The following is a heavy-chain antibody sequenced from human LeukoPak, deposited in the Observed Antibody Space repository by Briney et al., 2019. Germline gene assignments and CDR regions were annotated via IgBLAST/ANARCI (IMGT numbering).Heavy chain of an antibody. D-gene: IGHD2/OR15-2a*01. Sequence: ASETLSLTCTVSGGSISSGDYYWSWIRQPAGKGLEWIGRIYTGGSTNYNPSLKSRVTLSIETPKNQFSLELTSVTAADTAVYYCARAPTAYCLSTNCQPYFDYWGQGILVTVSS. J-gene: IGHJ4*02. CDR3: ARAPTAYCLSTNCQPYFDY. CDR1: GGSISSGDYY. CDR2: IYTGGST. V-gene: IGHV4-61*02.